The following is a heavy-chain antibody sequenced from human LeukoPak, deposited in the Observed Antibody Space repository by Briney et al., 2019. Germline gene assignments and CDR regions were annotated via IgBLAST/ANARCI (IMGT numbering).Heavy chain of an antibody. Sequence: SETLSLTCTVSGGSISSGGYYWSWIRQHPGKGLEWIGYIYYSGSTYYNPSLKSRVTISVDTSKSQFSLKLSSVTAADTAVYYCARGDGSVTTHAFDIWGQGTMVTVSS. J-gene: IGHJ3*02. V-gene: IGHV4-31*03. CDR1: GGSISSGGYY. CDR2: IYYSGST. D-gene: IGHD4-17*01. CDR3: ARGDGSVTTHAFDI.